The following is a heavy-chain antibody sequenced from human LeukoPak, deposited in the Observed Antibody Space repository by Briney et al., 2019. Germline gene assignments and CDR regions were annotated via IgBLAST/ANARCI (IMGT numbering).Heavy chain of an antibody. CDR2: IYYSGST. CDR3: ARLRIAAAVSDY. J-gene: IGHJ4*02. Sequence: SETLSLTCTVSGGSISSSSYYWGWIRQPPGKGLEWIGSIYYSGSTYYNPSLKSRVTISVDTSKNQSSLKLSSVTAADTAVYYCARLRIAAAVSDYWGQGTLVTVSS. V-gene: IGHV4-39*01. D-gene: IGHD6-13*01. CDR1: GGSISSSSYY.